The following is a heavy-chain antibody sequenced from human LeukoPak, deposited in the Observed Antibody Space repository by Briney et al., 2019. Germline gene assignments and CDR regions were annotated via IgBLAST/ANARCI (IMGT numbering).Heavy chain of an antibody. CDR3: ARDNSYSDSSWWFDP. CDR1: GGTFSSYA. Sequence: ASVKVSCKASGGTFSSYAISWVRQAPGQRLEWMGWINAGNGNTKYSQKFQGRVTMTRDTSTNTDYMELSSLRSEDTAVYYCARDNSYSDSSWWFDPWGQGTLVTVSS. J-gene: IGHJ5*02. V-gene: IGHV1-3*01. CDR2: INAGNGNT. D-gene: IGHD1-26*01.